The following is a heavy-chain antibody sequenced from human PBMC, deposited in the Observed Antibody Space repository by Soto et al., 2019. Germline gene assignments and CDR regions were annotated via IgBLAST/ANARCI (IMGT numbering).Heavy chain of an antibody. Sequence: GGSLRLSCAASGFTFNSYWMNWVRQTPGKGLEWVANMSPDGNWKRHVDPVKGRFTISRSDSTNTLYLEMKSLRVEDTAIYYCAKVSAYTSGWYGSGWGTFDSWGQGTLVTVYS. CDR2: MSPDGNWK. D-gene: IGHD6-19*01. CDR1: GFTFNSYW. CDR3: AKVSAYTSGWYGSGWGTFDS. V-gene: IGHV3-7*01. J-gene: IGHJ4*02.